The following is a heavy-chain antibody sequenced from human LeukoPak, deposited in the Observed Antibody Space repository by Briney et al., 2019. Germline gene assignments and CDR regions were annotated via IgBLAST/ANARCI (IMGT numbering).Heavy chain of an antibody. D-gene: IGHD1-20*01. CDR3: ARDPPFIIGTTFFDY. V-gene: IGHV3-21*01. Sequence: NSGRSLRLSCAASGFTFSSYSMNWVRQAPGKGLEWVSSISTSSTYIYYADSVKGRFTISRDNAKNSLYLQMNSLRAEDTAVYYCARDPPFIIGTTFFDYWGQGTLVTVSS. CDR1: GFTFSSYS. CDR2: ISTSSTYI. J-gene: IGHJ4*02.